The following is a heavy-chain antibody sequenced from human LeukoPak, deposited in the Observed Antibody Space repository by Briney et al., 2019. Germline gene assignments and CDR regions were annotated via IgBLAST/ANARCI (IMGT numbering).Heavy chain of an antibody. D-gene: IGHD2-2*01. V-gene: IGHV4-59*06. CDR3: ARSATVVPAAPYFDY. J-gene: IGHJ4*02. CDR1: GGSISSYY. Sequence: PSETLSLTCTVSGGSISSYYWSWIRQPPGKGLEWIGYIYYSGSTYYNPSLKSRVTISVDTSKNQFSLKLSSVTAADTAVYYCARSATVVPAAPYFDYWGQGTLVTVSS. CDR2: IYYSGST.